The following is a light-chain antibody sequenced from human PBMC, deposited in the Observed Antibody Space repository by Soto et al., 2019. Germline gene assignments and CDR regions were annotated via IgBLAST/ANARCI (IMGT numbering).Light chain of an antibody. CDR1: QSVSSN. CDR3: QQRDSWPIT. CDR2: GAS. V-gene: IGKV3-15*01. Sequence: EIVITQSPATLSVSPGERATLSCRASQSVSSNLAWYQQKPGQAPRLLIYGASTRATGIPARFSGSGSGTEFTLTINSLEPDDFAVYYCQQRDSWPITFGQGTRLEIK. J-gene: IGKJ5*01.